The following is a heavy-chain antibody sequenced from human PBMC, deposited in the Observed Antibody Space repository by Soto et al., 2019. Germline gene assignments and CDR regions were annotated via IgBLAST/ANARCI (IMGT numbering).Heavy chain of an antibody. CDR3: AREGGILGATAADG. CDR1: GGSISSGGYY. J-gene: IGHJ4*02. Sequence: QVQLQESGPGLVKPSQTLSLTCTVSGGSISSGGYYWSWIRQHPGKGLERIGYIYYRGSTYYNPSLGSPVTISVHTSKNQFTLELSAVTAADTAVYYCAREGGILGATAADGWGQGTLVTVSS. CDR2: IYYRGST. V-gene: IGHV4-31*01. D-gene: IGHD1-26*01.